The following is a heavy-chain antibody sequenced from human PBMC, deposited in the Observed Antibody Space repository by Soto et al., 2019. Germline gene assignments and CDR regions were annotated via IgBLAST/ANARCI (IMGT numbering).Heavy chain of an antibody. CDR1: GFTFSGSA. D-gene: IGHD3-22*01. V-gene: IGHV3-73*01. CDR2: IRSKANSYAT. CDR3: LAYYYDSSGSEGAFDI. Sequence: GGSLRLSCAASGFTFSGSAMHWVRQASGKGLEWVGRIRSKANSYATAYAASVKGRFTISRDDSKNTAYLQMNSLKTEDMAVYYCLAYYYDSSGSEGAFDIWGQGTMVTVSS. J-gene: IGHJ3*02.